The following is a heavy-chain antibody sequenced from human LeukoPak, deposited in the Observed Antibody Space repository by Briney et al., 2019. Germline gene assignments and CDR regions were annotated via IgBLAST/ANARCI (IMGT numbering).Heavy chain of an antibody. CDR2: IYHSGST. CDR3: ARSGSSSWWYYYYGMDV. CDR1: GFNFRDHW. J-gene: IGHJ6*02. V-gene: IGHV4-4*02. Sequence: GSLRLSCAVSGFNFRDHWMDWVRQPPGKGLEWIGEIYHSGSTNYNPSLKSRVTISVDKSKNQFSLKLSSVTAADTAVYYCARSGSSSWWYYYYGMDVWGQGTTVTVSS. D-gene: IGHD6-13*01.